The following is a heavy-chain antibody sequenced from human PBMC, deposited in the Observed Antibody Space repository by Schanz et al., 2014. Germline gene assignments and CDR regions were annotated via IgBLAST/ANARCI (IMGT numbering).Heavy chain of an antibody. D-gene: IGHD5-12*01. CDR3: VRIYSGYSGGYLDY. J-gene: IGHJ4*02. Sequence: EAQVVESGGGLVQPGGSLRLSCAASGFTFSSYWMSWVRQAPGKGLEWVANIKHDGGEKYYVDSLKGRFTISRDNAKNSLYLQMSSLRAEDTAVYYCVRIYSGYSGGYLDYWGQGTLVTVSS. V-gene: IGHV3-7*01. CDR2: IKHDGGEK. CDR1: GFTFSSYW.